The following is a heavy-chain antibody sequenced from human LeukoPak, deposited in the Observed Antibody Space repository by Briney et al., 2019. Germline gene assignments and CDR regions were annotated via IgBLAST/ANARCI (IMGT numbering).Heavy chain of an antibody. Sequence: PSETLSLTCAVYGGSFSGYYWSWIRQPPGKGLEWIGEINHSGSTNYNPSLKSRVTTSVDTSKNQFSLKLSSVTAADTAVYYCARRYSSSSFNWFDPWGQGTLVTVSS. D-gene: IGHD6-6*01. V-gene: IGHV4-34*01. CDR1: GGSFSGYY. J-gene: IGHJ5*02. CDR3: ARRYSSSSFNWFDP. CDR2: INHSGST.